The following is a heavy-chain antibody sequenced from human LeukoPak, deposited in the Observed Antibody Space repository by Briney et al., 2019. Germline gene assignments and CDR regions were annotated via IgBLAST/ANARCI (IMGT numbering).Heavy chain of an antibody. V-gene: IGHV4-34*01. CDR1: GGSFSGYY. Sequence: PSETLSLTCAVYGGSFSGYYWSWIRQPPGKGLEWIGEINHSGSTNYNPSLKSRVTISVDTSKNQFSLKLSSVTAADTAVYYCARGRHAKLLWLGELLARYYFDYWGQGTLVTVSS. D-gene: IGHD3-10*01. J-gene: IGHJ4*02. CDR3: ARGRHAKLLWLGELLARYYFDY. CDR2: INHSGST.